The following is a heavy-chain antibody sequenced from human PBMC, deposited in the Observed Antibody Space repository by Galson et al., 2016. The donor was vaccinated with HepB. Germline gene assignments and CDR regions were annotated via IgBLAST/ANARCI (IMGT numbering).Heavy chain of an antibody. D-gene: IGHD2/OR15-2a*01. Sequence: TLSLTCTVSGGSISSGDYHWSWLRQHPGKGLEWIGYIHNSGSTYYNPSVKSRVIISLDTSKNLFSLNLSSVTAADTAVYYCARGLNIIGPWGQGTLVTVSS. CDR1: GGSISSGDYH. V-gene: IGHV4-31*03. J-gene: IGHJ5*02. CDR2: IHNSGST. CDR3: ARGLNIIGP.